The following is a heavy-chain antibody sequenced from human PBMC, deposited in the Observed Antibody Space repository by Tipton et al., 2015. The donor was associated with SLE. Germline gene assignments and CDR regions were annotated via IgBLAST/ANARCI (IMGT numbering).Heavy chain of an antibody. CDR2: INSDGSST. J-gene: IGHJ4*02. V-gene: IGHV3-74*01. CDR1: GFTFSSYW. Sequence: SLRLSCAASGFTFSSYWMHWVRQAPGKGLVWVSRINSDGSSTSYADSVKGRFTISRDNAKNTLYLQMNSLRAEDTAVYYCASQGGDYTLGYWGQGTLVTVSS. CDR3: ASQGGDYTLGY. D-gene: IGHD4-17*01.